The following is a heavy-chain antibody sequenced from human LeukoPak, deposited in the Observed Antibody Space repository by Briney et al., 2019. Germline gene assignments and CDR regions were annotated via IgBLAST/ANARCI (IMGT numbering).Heavy chain of an antibody. D-gene: IGHD1-14*01. V-gene: IGHV3-53*01. CDR3: ARGVEPLAANTLAY. Sequence: PGGSLRLSCAASGFTVITNDMTWVRQAPGKGLEWVSVLYSDSNTKYADSVQGRFTISRDNSKNTLYLEMNGLSPDDTAVYYCARGVEPLAANTLAYWGQGTLVTVSS. CDR2: LYSDSNT. J-gene: IGHJ4*02. CDR1: GFTVITND.